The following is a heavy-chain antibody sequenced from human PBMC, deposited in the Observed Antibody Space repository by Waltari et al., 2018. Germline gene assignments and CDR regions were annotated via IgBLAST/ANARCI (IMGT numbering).Heavy chain of an antibody. CDR2: IDRSGNT. CDR1: SGSLSNFY. D-gene: IGHD3-10*01. CDR3: ARSPRFGVGSYQFDS. Sequence: QVQLQQWGAGLLKPSETLSLTCAVSSGSLSNFYWNGIRKTQGKGLEWIGDIDRSGNTNYNASLMSRLTISRDISKSHFSLRLESVTAADTAVYYCARSPRFGVGSYQFDSWGQGTLVTVSS. J-gene: IGHJ4*02. V-gene: IGHV4-34*01.